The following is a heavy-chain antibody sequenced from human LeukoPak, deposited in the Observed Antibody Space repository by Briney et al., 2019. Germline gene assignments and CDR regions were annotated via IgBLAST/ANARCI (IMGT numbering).Heavy chain of an antibody. V-gene: IGHV3-23*01. D-gene: IGHD3-3*01. CDR3: ESQGKLRFLDYYYYYMDL. J-gene: IGHJ6*03. CDR1: GFTFSSYA. Sequence: GGSLRLSCAASGFTFSSYAMSWVRQAPGKGLEWVSAISGSGGNTYYADSVKGRFTISRDNSKNTLYLQMNSLRAEDTAVYYCESQGKLRFLDYYYYYMDLGGKGTAHSVPS. CDR2: ISGSGGNT.